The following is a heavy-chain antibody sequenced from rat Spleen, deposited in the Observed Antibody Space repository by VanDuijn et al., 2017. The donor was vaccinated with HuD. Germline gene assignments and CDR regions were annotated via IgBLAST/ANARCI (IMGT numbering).Heavy chain of an antibody. CDR3: ARRSTGIDY. CDR2: ISYDGSST. D-gene: IGHD5-1*01. J-gene: IGHJ2*01. CDR1: GFTFSDYY. V-gene: IGHV5-29*01. Sequence: EVQLVESDGGLVQPGRSLKLSCAASGFTFSDYYMAWVRQAPTKGLEWVATISYDGSSTYYRDSVKGRFTISRDNAKSTLYLQMDSLRSEDTATYYCARRSTGIDYWGQGVMVTVSS.